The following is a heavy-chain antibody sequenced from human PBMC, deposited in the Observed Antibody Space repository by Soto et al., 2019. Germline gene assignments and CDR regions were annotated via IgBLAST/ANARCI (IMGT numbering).Heavy chain of an antibody. D-gene: IGHD3-10*02. V-gene: IGHV1-18*04. J-gene: IGHJ5*01. CDR3: ARVVPGAVPWFDS. CDR1: GYTFTNYD. Sequence: ASVKVSCKTSGYTFTNYDVTWVRQAPGRGLEWMGWITPYNGNTHYAPHLQGRITLAADTSTNTAYLDLTNLTSDDTAMYYCARVVPGAVPWFDSWGLGTPVTVSS. CDR2: ITPYNGNT.